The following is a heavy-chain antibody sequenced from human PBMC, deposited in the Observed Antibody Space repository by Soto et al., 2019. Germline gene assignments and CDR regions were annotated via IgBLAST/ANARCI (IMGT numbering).Heavy chain of an antibody. Sequence: GGSLRLSCVASGFTFSNFAMAWVRQAPGEGLEWVSAISGSGDDTFYADSMKGRFTTSRDNSKNTLYLQMNSLRAEDTAVYYCAKYLSVWGKGTTVTVSS. CDR3: AKYLSV. CDR1: GFTFSNFA. CDR2: ISGSGDDT. J-gene: IGHJ6*04. V-gene: IGHV3-23*01.